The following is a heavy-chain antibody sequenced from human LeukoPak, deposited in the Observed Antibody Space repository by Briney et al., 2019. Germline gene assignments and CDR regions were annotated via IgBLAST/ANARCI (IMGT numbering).Heavy chain of an antibody. V-gene: IGHV4-39*07. CDR2: IYYSGST. Sequence: SETLSLTCTVSGGSINSGDYYWVWIRQPPGKGLEWIGSIYYSGSTSYNPSLKSRVTMTVDTSKNQFSLKLSSVTAADTAVYYCAIGYSYGFDYWGQRTLVTVSS. D-gene: IGHD5-18*01. J-gene: IGHJ4*02. CDR3: AIGYSYGFDY. CDR1: GGSINSGDYY.